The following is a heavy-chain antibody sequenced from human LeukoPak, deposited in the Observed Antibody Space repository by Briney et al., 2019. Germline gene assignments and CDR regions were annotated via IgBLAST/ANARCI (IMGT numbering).Heavy chain of an antibody. CDR3: ARVAPNYDILTGYRTQPYYFDY. V-gene: IGHV4-59*01. Sequence: SETLSLTCTVSGGSSSSYYWIWIRQPPGQGLEWIGYIYYSGSTNYNPSLKSRVTISVDTSKNQFSLKLSSVTAADTAVYYCARVAPNYDILTGYRTQPYYFDYWGQGTLVTVSS. CDR1: GGSSSSYY. J-gene: IGHJ4*02. D-gene: IGHD3-9*01. CDR2: IYYSGST.